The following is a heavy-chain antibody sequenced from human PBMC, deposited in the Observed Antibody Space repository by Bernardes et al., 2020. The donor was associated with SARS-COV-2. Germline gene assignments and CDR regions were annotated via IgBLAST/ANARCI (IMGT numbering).Heavy chain of an antibody. D-gene: IGHD1-26*01. Sequence: GGSLRLSCAASGFTFSSYAMSWVRQAPGKGLEWVSAISGSGGSTYYADSVKGRFTISRDNSKNTLYLQMNSLRAEDTAVYYCAKDRAALAGVGADRDDYFDYWGQGTLVTVSS. V-gene: IGHV3-23*01. J-gene: IGHJ4*02. CDR2: ISGSGGST. CDR1: GFTFSSYA. CDR3: AKDRAALAGVGADRDDYFDY.